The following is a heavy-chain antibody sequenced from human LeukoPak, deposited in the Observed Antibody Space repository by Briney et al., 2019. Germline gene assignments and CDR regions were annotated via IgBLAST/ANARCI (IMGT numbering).Heavy chain of an antibody. CDR2: IIPIFGTA. J-gene: IGHJ4*02. CDR3: ASLSSGYYQTVDY. CDR1: GGTFSSYA. V-gene: IGHV1-69*06. D-gene: IGHD3-22*01. Sequence: SVKVSCKASGGTFSSYAISWVRQAPGQGLEWMGGIIPIFGTANYAQKFQGRVTITADKSTSTAYMELSSLRSEDTAVYYCASLSSGYYQTVDYWGQGTLVTVSS.